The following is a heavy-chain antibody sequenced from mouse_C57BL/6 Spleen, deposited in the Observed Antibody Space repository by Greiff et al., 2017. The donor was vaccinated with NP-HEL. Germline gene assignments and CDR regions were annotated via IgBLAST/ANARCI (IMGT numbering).Heavy chain of an antibody. J-gene: IGHJ2*01. CDR3: AREGGIDY. V-gene: IGHV1-59*01. D-gene: IGHD2-14*01. CDR1: GYTFTSYW. Sequence: QVQLQQSGAELVRPGTSVKLSCTASGYTFTSYWMHWVKQRPGQGLEWIGVIDPSDSYTNYNQKFKGKATLTVDTSSSTAYMQLSSLTSEDSAVYYCAREGGIDYWGQGTTLTVSS. CDR2: IDPSDSYT.